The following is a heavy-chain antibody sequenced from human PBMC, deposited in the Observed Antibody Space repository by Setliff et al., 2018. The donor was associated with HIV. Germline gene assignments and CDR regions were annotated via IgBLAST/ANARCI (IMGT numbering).Heavy chain of an antibody. CDR2: ISYSGST. CDR3: ARGATSITFDY. J-gene: IGHJ4*02. Sequence: PSETLSLTCNVSGSSFSSGIYYWTWIRQQPGKGLEWLGYISYSGSTYYNPSLKSRLTMSIDTSKSHFSLNLNSVTAADTAVYYCARGATSITFDYWSQGTLVTVSS. V-gene: IGHV4-31*03. CDR1: GSSFSSGIYY.